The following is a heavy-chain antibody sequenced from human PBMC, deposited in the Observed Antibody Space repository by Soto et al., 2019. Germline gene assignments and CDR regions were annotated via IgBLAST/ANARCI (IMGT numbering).Heavy chain of an antibody. Sequence: VQLLESGGGLVQPGGSLRLSCAASGFTFNNYAMTWVRQAPGKGLEWVSAISGGGDTTSYADSVKGRFTVSRDGSKNTLYLQMSRLRAEDTALSYCAKGRGGSGSLTPRVDFWGQGTLVTVSS. CDR1: GFTFNNYA. J-gene: IGHJ4*02. D-gene: IGHD3-10*01. CDR3: AKGRGGSGSLTPRVDF. CDR2: ISGGGDTT. V-gene: IGHV3-23*01.